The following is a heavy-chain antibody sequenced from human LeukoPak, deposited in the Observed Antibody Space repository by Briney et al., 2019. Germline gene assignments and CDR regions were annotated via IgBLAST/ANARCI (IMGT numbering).Heavy chain of an antibody. D-gene: IGHD3-22*01. CDR1: GYTFTNYG. J-gene: IGHJ3*02. Sequence: GASVKVSCKASGYTFTNYGISWVRQAPGQGLEWMGWISGYNGYTKYAQKFQGRVTMTTDTSTSTAYMELRSLRSDDTAVYYCARMMTPRHYYDSSGYYYGAFDIWGQGTMVTVSS. V-gene: IGHV1-18*01. CDR3: ARMMTPRHYYDSSGYYYGAFDI. CDR2: ISGYNGYT.